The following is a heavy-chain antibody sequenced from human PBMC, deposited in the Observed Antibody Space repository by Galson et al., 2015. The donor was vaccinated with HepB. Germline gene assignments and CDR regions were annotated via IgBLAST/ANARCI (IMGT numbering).Heavy chain of an antibody. CDR3: ANAAGHQPLTPSDY. CDR1: GFTFSSYA. Sequence: SLRLSCAASGFTFSSYAMSWVRQAPGKGLEWVSAISGSGGSTYYADSVKGRFTISRDNSKNTLYLQMNSLRAEDTAVYYCANAAGHQPLTPSDYWCQGTLVTVSS. V-gene: IGHV3-23*01. CDR2: ISGSGGST. J-gene: IGHJ4*02. D-gene: IGHD3-10*01.